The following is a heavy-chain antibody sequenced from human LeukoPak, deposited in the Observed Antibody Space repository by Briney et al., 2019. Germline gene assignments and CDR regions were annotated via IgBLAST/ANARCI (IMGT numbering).Heavy chain of an antibody. CDR2: IYYSGST. CDR3: ARVGSGSWSNYYYGMDV. D-gene: IGHD6-13*01. Sequence: SETLSLTCTVSGGSISSYYWSWIRQPPGKGLEWIGYIYYSGSTNYNPSLKSRVTISVDTSKNQFSLKLSSVTAADTAVYYCARVGSGSWSNYYYGMDVWGQGTTVTVSS. V-gene: IGHV4-59*01. CDR1: GGSISSYY. J-gene: IGHJ6*02.